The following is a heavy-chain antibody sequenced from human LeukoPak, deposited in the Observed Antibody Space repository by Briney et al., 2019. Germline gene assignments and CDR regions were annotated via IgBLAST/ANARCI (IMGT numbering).Heavy chain of an antibody. D-gene: IGHD2-15*01. V-gene: IGHV1-69*01. CDR1: GGTFSSYA. CDR2: IIPIFGTA. J-gene: IGHJ1*01. Sequence: SVKVSCKASGGTFSSYAISWVRQAPGQGLEWMGGIIPIFGTANYAQRFQGRVTITADESTSTAYMELSSLRSEDTAVYYCAMLGYCSGGSCYQPAEYFQHWGQGTLVTVSS. CDR3: AMLGYCSGGSCYQPAEYFQH.